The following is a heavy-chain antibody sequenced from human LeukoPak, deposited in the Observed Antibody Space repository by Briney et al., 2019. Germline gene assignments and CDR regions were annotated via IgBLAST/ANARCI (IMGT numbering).Heavy chain of an antibody. J-gene: IGHJ3*01. V-gene: IGHV3-23*01. CDR1: GFTFSSYG. Sequence: GGSLRLSCAASGFTFSSYGVSWVRQAPGKGLEWVSSISASGGSTYYADSVKGRFTISRDNSKNTLYLQMSSLRAEDTAVYYCAKANFYDHPDAFDVWGLGTEVTVSS. CDR2: ISASGGST. D-gene: IGHD3-22*01. CDR3: AKANFYDHPDAFDV.